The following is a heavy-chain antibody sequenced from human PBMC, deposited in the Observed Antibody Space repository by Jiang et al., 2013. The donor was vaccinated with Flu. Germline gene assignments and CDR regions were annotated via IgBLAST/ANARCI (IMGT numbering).Heavy chain of an antibody. Sequence: AASGFTFSSYWMSWVRQAPGKGLEWVANIKQDGSEKYYVDSVKGRFTISRDNAKNSLYLQMNSLRAEDTAVYYCARVEAATTPGAFDIWGQGTMVTVSS. CDR1: GFTFSSYW. V-gene: IGHV3-7*03. CDR3: ARVEAATTPGAFDI. J-gene: IGHJ3*02. D-gene: IGHD1-14*01. CDR2: IKQDGSEK.